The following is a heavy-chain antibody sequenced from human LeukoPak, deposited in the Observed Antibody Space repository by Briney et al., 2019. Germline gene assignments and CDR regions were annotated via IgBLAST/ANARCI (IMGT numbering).Heavy chain of an antibody. Sequence: XSXGSIXXXXYYXXXXXQPXXXXXXWXXYIYHSGSTYYNPSLKSRVTISVDRSKNQFSLKLSSVTAADTAVYYCASGSIAAAGPNWFDPWGQGTLVTVSS. D-gene: IGHD6-13*01. V-gene: IGHV4-30-2*01. J-gene: IGHJ5*02. CDR3: ASGSIAAAGPNWFDP. CDR1: XGSIXXXXYY. CDR2: IYHSGST.